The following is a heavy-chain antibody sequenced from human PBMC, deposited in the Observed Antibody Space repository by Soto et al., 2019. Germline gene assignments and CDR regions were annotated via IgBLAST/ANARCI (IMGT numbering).Heavy chain of an antibody. CDR1: GGSVSSGSYY. CDR3: ARVRDYYDSSGYYNYFDY. Sequence: QVQLQESGPGLVKPSETLSLTCTVSGGSVSSGSYYWSWIRQPPGKGLEWIGYIYYSGSTNYNPSLKSRVTISVDTSKNQFSLKLSSVTDADTAVYYCARVRDYYDSSGYYNYFDYWGQGTLVTVSS. D-gene: IGHD3-22*01. CDR2: IYYSGST. V-gene: IGHV4-61*01. J-gene: IGHJ4*02.